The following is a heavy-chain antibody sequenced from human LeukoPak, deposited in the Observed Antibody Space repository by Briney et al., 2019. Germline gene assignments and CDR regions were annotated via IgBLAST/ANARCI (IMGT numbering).Heavy chain of an antibody. J-gene: IGHJ4*02. CDR1: GFTVSSNY. Sequence: GGSLRLSCAASGFTVSSNYMSWVRQAPGKGLEWVSVIYSGGSTYYADSVKGRFTISRDNSKNARYLQMNSLVAEDTAVYYCATDKGEDGKNYWGQGTLVTVSS. D-gene: IGHD2-21*01. CDR2: IYSGGST. CDR3: ATDKGEDGKNY. V-gene: IGHV3-53*01.